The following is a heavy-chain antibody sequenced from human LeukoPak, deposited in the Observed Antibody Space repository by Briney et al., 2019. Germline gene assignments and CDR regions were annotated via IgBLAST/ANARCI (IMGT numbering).Heavy chain of an antibody. D-gene: IGHD3-22*01. CDR2: ISSSSSYI. V-gene: IGHV3-21*01. CDR3: AREGKYYDSSGYYGIKLFDY. J-gene: IGHJ4*02. CDR1: GFTFSSYS. Sequence: GGSLRLSCAASGFTFSSYSMNWVRQAPGKGLEWVSSISSSSSYIYYADSVKGRFTISRDNAKNSLYLQMTSLRAEETAVYYCAREGKYYDSSGYYGIKLFDYWGQETLVTVSS.